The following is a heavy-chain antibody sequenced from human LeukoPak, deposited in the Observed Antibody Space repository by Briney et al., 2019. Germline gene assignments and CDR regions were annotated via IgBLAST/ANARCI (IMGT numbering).Heavy chain of an antibody. J-gene: IGHJ3*01. D-gene: IGHD2-2*02. Sequence: GRSLRLSCAASGFTFRSYAMHWVRQAPGKGLEWVSLVSAAGNTKHYADSVKGRFTISRDNSKNTLYLQMNSLRAEDTAIYYCARDLYTERGDLWGQGTMVTVSS. CDR3: ARDLYTERGDL. V-gene: IGHV3-23*01. CDR1: GFTFRSYA. CDR2: VSAAGNTK.